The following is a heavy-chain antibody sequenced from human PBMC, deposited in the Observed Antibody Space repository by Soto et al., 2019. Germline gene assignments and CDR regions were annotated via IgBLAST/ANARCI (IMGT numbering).Heavy chain of an antibody. J-gene: IGHJ3*02. Sequence: EVQLLESGGGLVQPGGSLRLSCAASGFTFSNYAMTWVRQAPGKGLEWVSSISDSGGTTYYADSVKGRFTISRDNSKNLMHLQMNSVRAEDTVVYYCARHMRWVDTAGMDAFDIGGQGTVVTVSS. V-gene: IGHV3-23*01. D-gene: IGHD5-18*01. CDR3: ARHMRWVDTAGMDAFDI. CDR2: ISDSGGTT. CDR1: GFTFSNYA.